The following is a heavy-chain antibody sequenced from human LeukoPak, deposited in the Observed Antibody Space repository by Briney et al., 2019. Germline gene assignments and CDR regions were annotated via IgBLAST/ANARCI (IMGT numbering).Heavy chain of an antibody. CDR2: IYYSGST. Sequence: SETLSLICTVSGGSLSTYYWSWIRQPPGKGLEWIAYIYYSGSTNYNPSLKSRVTISIDTSKNQFSLRVDPVTAADTAVYYCARTTIPAPGAWFDPWGQGTLVTVSS. CDR3: ARTTIPAPGAWFDP. CDR1: GGSLSTYY. V-gene: IGHV4-59*01. J-gene: IGHJ5*02. D-gene: IGHD2-2*02.